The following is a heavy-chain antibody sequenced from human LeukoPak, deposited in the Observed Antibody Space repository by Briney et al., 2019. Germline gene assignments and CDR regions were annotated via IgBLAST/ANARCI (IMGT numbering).Heavy chain of an antibody. J-gene: IGHJ3*02. CDR2: IYPGDSDT. CDR3: ARHRRQQLPLDAFDI. V-gene: IGHV5-51*01. CDR1: GYSFTSYW. Sequence: GESLKISCKGSGYSFTSYWIGWVRQMPGKGLEWMGIIYPGDSDTRYSPSFQGQVTISADKSISTAYLQWSSLKASDTATYYCARHRRQQLPLDAFDIWGQGTMVTVSS. D-gene: IGHD6-13*01.